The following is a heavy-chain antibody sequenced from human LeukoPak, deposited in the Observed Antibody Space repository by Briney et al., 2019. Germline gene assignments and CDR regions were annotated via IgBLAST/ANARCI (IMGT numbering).Heavy chain of an antibody. Sequence: GESLKISCKGSGYSFTSYWIGWVRQMPGKGLEWMGIIYPGDSDTRYSPSFQGQVTISADKSISTAYLQWSSLKASDTAMYYCARHESRDILTHNWFDPWGQGTLVTVSS. J-gene: IGHJ5*02. CDR1: GYSFTSYW. CDR3: ARHESRDILTHNWFDP. V-gene: IGHV5-51*01. CDR2: IYPGDSDT. D-gene: IGHD3-9*01.